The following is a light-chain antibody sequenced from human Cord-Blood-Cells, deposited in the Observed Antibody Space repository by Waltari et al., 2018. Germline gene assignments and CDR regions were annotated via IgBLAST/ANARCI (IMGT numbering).Light chain of an antibody. CDR1: QSVLYSSNNKNY. CDR2: WAS. V-gene: IGKV4-1*01. CDR3: QQYYSTPQT. J-gene: IGKJ1*01. Sequence: DIVMTQSPDSLAVSLGERAAINCKLSQSVLYSSNNKNYLAWYQQKPGQPPKLLIYWASTRESGVPDRFSGSGSGTDFTLTISSLQAEDVAVYYCQQYYSTPQTFGQGTKVEIK.